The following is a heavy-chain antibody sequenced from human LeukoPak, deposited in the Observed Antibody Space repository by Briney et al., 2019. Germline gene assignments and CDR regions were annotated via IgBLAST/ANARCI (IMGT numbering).Heavy chain of an antibody. J-gene: IGHJ4*02. D-gene: IGHD4-17*01. CDR1: GFTFSNYA. CDR2: ISASGGTT. V-gene: IGHV3-23*01. CDR3: AKGAVTNTRSFDY. Sequence: GGSLRLSCAASGFTFSNYAMSWVRQAPGKGLEWFSIISASGGTTYYAGSVKGRFTFSRDNSKNTLFLQMNSLRAEDTAVYYCAKGAVTNTRSFDYWGQGTLVTVSS.